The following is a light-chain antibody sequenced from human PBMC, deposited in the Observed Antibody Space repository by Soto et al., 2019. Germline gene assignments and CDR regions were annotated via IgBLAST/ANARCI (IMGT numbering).Light chain of an antibody. V-gene: IGKV3-20*01. Sequence: EIVLTQSPGTLSLSPGERATLFCRASQSVNSRLAWYQHKPGQAPRLLISGASSRATGIPDRFSGSGSATDFTLTISRLEPEDFALYYCQHYGRSPITFGQGTRLEIK. CDR2: GAS. J-gene: IGKJ5*01. CDR3: QHYGRSPIT. CDR1: QSVNSR.